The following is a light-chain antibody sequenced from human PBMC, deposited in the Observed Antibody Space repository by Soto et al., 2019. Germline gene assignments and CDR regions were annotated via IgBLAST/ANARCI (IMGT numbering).Light chain of an antibody. CDR2: RNN. Sequence: QSVLTQPTSAAGTPRERVTISCSGSSSKKGKKYLYWYQQLPGTAPNLLIYRNNQRLSGVPDRFSGSKSGTSASLAISGLRSEDEADYYCAAWDDSLSGYVFGTGTKVTVL. V-gene: IGLV1-47*01. CDR1: SSKKGKKY. J-gene: IGLJ1*01. CDR3: AAWDDSLSGYV.